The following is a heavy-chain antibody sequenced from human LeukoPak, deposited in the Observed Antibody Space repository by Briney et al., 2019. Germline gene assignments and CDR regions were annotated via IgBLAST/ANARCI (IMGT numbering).Heavy chain of an antibody. CDR1: RYTFSGYY. D-gene: IGHD2-2*01. CDR2: INPNSGDT. Sequence: ASVKVSCKASRYTFSGYYIHWVRQAPGQGLEWMGWINPNSGDTHYAQKFQGRVTMTRDTSSSTAYMDLNSLISDDTAVYYCARVQYQLLFEGNWFDPWGQGTLVTVSS. V-gene: IGHV1-2*02. CDR3: ARVQYQLLFEGNWFDP. J-gene: IGHJ5*02.